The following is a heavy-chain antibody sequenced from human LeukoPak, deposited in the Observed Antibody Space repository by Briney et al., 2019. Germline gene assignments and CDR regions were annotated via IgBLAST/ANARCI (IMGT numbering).Heavy chain of an antibody. CDR1: GGTFSSYA. CDR3: ARGPYDILTGFDY. D-gene: IGHD3-9*01. J-gene: IGHJ4*02. V-gene: IGHV1-69*05. CDR2: IIPIFGTA. Sequence: SVKVSCKASGGTFSSYAISWVRQAPGQGLEWMGGIIPIFGTANYAQKFQGRVTITTDESTSTAYMELSSLRSEDTAVYYCARGPYDILTGFDYWGQGTLVTVSS.